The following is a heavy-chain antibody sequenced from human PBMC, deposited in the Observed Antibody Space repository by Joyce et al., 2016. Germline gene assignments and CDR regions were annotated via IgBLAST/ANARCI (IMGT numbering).Heavy chain of an antibody. V-gene: IGHV3-23*01. J-gene: IGHJ6*02. D-gene: IGHD5-18*01. CDR3: ARISSGFSYGPHV. Sequence: EVQLLESGEALVQPGGSLRLSCTASGFIFSTYVMNWVRQAPGKGLEWVSGISGSGGSRYYADSVKGRFTISRDNSKNTLYLEMNSLRAEDTALYDCARISSGFSYGPHVWGQGTTVIVSS. CDR1: GFIFSTYV. CDR2: ISGSGGSR.